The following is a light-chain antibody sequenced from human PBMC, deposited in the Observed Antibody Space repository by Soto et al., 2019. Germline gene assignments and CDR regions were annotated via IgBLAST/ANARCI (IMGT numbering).Light chain of an antibody. J-gene: IGKJ1*01. Sequence: DIVMTQSPATLSVSPGERVTLSCRATQSVSSNLALYQQKPGQTPRLLIYDASTGATGIPARFSGSGSGTEFTLTISSLQSEEFAVYYCQQYNNWARTFGQGTKVDI. V-gene: IGKV3-15*01. CDR2: DAS. CDR1: QSVSSN. CDR3: QQYNNWART.